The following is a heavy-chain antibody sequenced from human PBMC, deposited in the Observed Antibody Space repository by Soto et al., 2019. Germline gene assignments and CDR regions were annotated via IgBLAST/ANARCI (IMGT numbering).Heavy chain of an antibody. Sequence: GGSLRLSCAASGFTFWTYAMSWVRQAPGKGLEWVSVISGTGGGTSYADSVKGRFTISRDNSKNTLYLQMNSLGVEDTAVYYCARHPPPGYSYASSGYYGYFQHWGQGTPVTVSS. CDR1: GFTFWTYA. CDR2: ISGTGGGT. J-gene: IGHJ1*01. V-gene: IGHV3-23*01. D-gene: IGHD3-22*01. CDR3: ARHPPPGYSYASSGYYGYFQH.